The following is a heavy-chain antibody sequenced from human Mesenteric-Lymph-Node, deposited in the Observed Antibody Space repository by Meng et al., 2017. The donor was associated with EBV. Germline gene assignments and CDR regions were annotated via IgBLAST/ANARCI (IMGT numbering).Heavy chain of an antibody. CDR3: AIAVAGTGSYYFHY. D-gene: IGHD6-19*01. V-gene: IGHV4-34*01. CDR2: INHSGST. J-gene: IGHJ4*02. CDR1: GWSFSSYY. Sequence: QVQLQEWGAGRLKPSETLSLTCAVYGWSFSSYYWSWIRQPPGKGLEGIGEINHSGSTNYNPSLKSRVTISVDTSKHQFSLKLSSVTAADTAFYYCAIAVAGTGSYYFHYWGQGTLVTVSS.